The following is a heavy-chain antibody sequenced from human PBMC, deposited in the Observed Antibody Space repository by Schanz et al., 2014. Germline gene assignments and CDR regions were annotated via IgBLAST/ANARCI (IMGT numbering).Heavy chain of an antibody. J-gene: IGHJ4*02. CDR2: IYHTGST. Sequence: QVQLQESGPGLVKPSGTLSLTCAVSGASISSSNWWSWIRQPPGKGLEWIGEIYHTGSTNYNPSLKSRVTISVDTSKNQFSLKLSSVTAADTAVYYCARGGYGSGSYREFDYWGQGTLVTVSS. V-gene: IGHV4-4*02. CDR1: GASISSSNW. CDR3: ARGGYGSGSYREFDY. D-gene: IGHD3-10*01.